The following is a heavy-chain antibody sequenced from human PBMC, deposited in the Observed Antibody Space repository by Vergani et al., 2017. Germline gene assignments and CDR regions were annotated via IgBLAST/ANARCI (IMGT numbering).Heavy chain of an antibody. J-gene: IGHJ6*02. CDR1: GFTFSSYA. CDR3: AREFDYYGMDV. D-gene: IGHD3-16*01. V-gene: IGHV3-NL1*01. Sequence: QVQLVESGGGVVQPGRSLRLSCAASGFTFSSYAMHWVRQAPGKGLEWVSVIYSGGSTYYADSVKGRFTISRDNSKNTLYLQMNSLRAEDTAVYYCAREFDYYGMDVWGQGTTVTVSS. CDR2: IYSGGST.